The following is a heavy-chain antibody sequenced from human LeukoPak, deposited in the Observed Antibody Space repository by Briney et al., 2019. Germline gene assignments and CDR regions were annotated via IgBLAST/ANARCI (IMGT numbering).Heavy chain of an antibody. CDR2: IYYSGTT. D-gene: IGHD5-12*01. Sequence: SETLSLTCTVSGGSISSEYWSWIRQPPGKGLEWIGYIYYSGTTNYNPSLKSRVTISVDTSKNQFSLKLSSVTAADTAVYYCARGGMYSGYRYYFDYWGQGTLVTVSS. V-gene: IGHV4-59*01. J-gene: IGHJ4*02. CDR3: ARGGMYSGYRYYFDY. CDR1: GGSISSEY.